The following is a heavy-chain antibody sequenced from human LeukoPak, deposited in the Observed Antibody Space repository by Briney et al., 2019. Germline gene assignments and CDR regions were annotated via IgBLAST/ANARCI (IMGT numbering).Heavy chain of an antibody. CDR2: IYTSGST. V-gene: IGHV4-61*02. J-gene: IGHJ4*02. D-gene: IGHD5-24*01. CDR3: ARDLGGYKSPYSFDY. CDR1: GCSFSSGSYY. Sequence: SQTLSLTCTVSGCSFSSGSYYWSWIGQPAGKGLEWVGRIYTSGSTTYNPSLKSRVTISVDTSKNQFSLKLSSVTAADTAVYYCARDLGGYKSPYSFDYWGQGTLVTVSS.